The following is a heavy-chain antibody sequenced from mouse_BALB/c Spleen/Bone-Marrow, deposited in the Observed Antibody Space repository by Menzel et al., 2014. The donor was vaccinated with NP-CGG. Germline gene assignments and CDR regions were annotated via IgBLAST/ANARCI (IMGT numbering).Heavy chain of an antibody. V-gene: IGHV14-3*02. J-gene: IGHJ2*01. CDR2: IDPANGNT. CDR3: ALYYDYDVGY. CDR1: GFNIKDTY. Sequence: VQLQQSGAELVKPGASVKLSCTASGFNIKDTYMHWVRQRPEQGLEWIGRIDPANGNTKYDPKFQGKATITADTSSNTAYLQVSSLTSEDTAVYYCALYYDYDVGYWGQRTPLTASS. D-gene: IGHD2-4*01.